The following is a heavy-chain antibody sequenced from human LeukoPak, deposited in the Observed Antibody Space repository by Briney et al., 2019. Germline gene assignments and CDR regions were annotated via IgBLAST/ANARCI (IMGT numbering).Heavy chain of an antibody. J-gene: IGHJ4*02. CDR3: ARGGASSRYFGF. Sequence: PSETLSLTCTVSGGSISGDYWSWIRQPPGKGLEWIAFVYYTGSTDYNPSLKSRVTISVDTSKNQFSLKLNSVTAADTAVYYCARGGASSRYFGFWGQGTLVTVSS. V-gene: IGHV4-59*01. CDR1: GGSISGDY. D-gene: IGHD6-13*01. CDR2: VYYTGST.